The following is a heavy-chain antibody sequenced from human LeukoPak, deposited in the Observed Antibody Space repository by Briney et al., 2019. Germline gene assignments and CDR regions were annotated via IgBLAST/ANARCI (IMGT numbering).Heavy chain of an antibody. Sequence: PGGSLRLSCAASGFTFSNYAMNWVRQAPGKGLEWVSSISGSGGSTYYADPVKGRFTISRDNAKNSLYLQMNSLRVEDTAVYYCARRDTESYYYYMDVWGKGTTVTVSS. J-gene: IGHJ6*03. CDR2: ISGSGGST. CDR1: GFTFSNYA. CDR3: ARRDTESYYYYMDV. V-gene: IGHV3-23*01.